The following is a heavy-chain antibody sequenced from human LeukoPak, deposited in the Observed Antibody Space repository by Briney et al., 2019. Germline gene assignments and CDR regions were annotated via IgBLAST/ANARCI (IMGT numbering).Heavy chain of an antibody. CDR2: INPNSGGT. CDR1: GYTFTGYY. V-gene: IGHV1-2*02. D-gene: IGHD4-17*01. Sequence: GASVKVSCKASGYTFTGYYMHWVRQAPGQGLEWMGWINPNSGGTNYAQKFQGRVTMTRDTSISTAYMELSRLRSDDTAVYYCARIPGVTTSPFDYWGQGTLVTLSS. J-gene: IGHJ4*02. CDR3: ARIPGVTTSPFDY.